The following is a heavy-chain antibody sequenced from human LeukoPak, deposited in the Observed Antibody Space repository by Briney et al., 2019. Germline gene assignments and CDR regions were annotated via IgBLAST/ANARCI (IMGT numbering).Heavy chain of an antibody. CDR3: AKDRSVPIYSSSWYSY. D-gene: IGHD6-13*01. CDR2: IRYDGSNK. Sequence: SCKASGYTFTGYYMHWVRQAPGKGLEWVAFIRYDGSNKYYADSVKGRFTISRDNSKNTLYLQMNSLRAEDTAVYYCAKDRSVPIYSSSWYSYWGQGTLVTVSS. J-gene: IGHJ4*02. V-gene: IGHV3-30*02. CDR1: GYTFTGYY.